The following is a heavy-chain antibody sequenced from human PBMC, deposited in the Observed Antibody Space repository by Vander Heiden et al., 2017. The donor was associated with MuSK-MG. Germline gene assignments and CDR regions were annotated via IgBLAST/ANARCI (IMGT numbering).Heavy chain of an antibody. J-gene: IGHJ4*02. CDR2: ISGSGGST. Sequence: EEQLLESGGGLVQPGGSLRLSCAASGFTFSGYAMSWVRQAPGKGLGWASAISGSGGSTYYADSGKGRFTISRDNSKNTLYMQMNRLRAEHTAVYYCAKEGITGTTRGYFDYWGQVTMVTIYS. CDR1: GFTFSGYA. D-gene: IGHD1-7*01. V-gene: IGHV3-23*01. CDR3: AKEGITGTTRGYFDY.